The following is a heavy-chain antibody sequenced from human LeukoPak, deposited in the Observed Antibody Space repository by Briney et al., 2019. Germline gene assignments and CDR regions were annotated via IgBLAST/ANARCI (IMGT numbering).Heavy chain of an antibody. CDR3: TRDRDPYCSRANCYGDNCYGLGV. CDR1: GFAFSGSA. Sequence: PGGSLKLSCAASGFAFSGSAIHWVRQASGKGLEWLGRIRSRANSYVTTYAASVTGRFTISRDDSGSTAYLQMHSLNTDDTAVYYCTRDRDPYCSRANCYGDNCYGLGVWGQGTRVNVSS. D-gene: IGHD2-2*01. CDR2: IRSRANSYVT. J-gene: IGHJ6*02. V-gene: IGHV3-73*01.